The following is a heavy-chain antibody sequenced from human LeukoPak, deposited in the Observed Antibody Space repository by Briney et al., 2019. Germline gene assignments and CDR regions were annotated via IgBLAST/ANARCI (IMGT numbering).Heavy chain of an antibody. D-gene: IGHD3-22*01. Sequence: SETLSLTCTVSGDSFSNYYWGWIPQTPGKGLEWIGYIHTSGSTYYKPSLKSRVTISVDTSKNQFSLKLSSVTAADTAVYFCARGYYDTSAYSNPLDFWGQGTLVTVSS. J-gene: IGHJ4*02. CDR1: GDSFSNYY. CDR2: IHTSGST. V-gene: IGHV4-4*09. CDR3: ARGYYDTSAYSNPLDF.